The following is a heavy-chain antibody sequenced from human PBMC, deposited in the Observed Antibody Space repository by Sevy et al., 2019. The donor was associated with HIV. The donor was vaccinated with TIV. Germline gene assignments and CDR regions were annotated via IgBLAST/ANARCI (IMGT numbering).Heavy chain of an antibody. Sequence: SETLSLTCTVSGGSITSLYWNWIRQPPGKGLEWIANIYYNGHINYTPSLKSRVTLSFDPSKNQFSLRLSSVTAADTAMYYCAGENAWGRGYSWGQGTLVTVSS. CDR2: IYYNGHI. J-gene: IGHJ4*02. D-gene: IGHD1-26*01. CDR3: AGENAWGRGYS. CDR1: GGSITSLY. V-gene: IGHV4-59*11.